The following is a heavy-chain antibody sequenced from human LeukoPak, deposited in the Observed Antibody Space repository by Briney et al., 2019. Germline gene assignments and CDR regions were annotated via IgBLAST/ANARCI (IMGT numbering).Heavy chain of an antibody. CDR3: AKDRPASHGSGSFGDY. CDR1: GFTFSSYG. D-gene: IGHD3-10*01. V-gene: IGHV3-23*01. J-gene: IGHJ4*02. Sequence: QPGGSLRLSCAASGFTFSSYGMSWVRQAPGKGLEWVSAISGSGTGTYYADSVKGRFTISRDNSKSTIYLQMNSLRAEDTAVYYCAKDRPASHGSGSFGDYWGQGTLVTVST. CDR2: ISGSGTGT.